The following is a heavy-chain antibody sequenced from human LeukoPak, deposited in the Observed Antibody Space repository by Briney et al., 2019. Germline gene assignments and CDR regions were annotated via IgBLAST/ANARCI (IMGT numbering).Heavy chain of an antibody. CDR2: INPSTGGT. CDR3: ARGQPYGDYNYFDP. CDR1: GYTFIGYY. Sequence: ASVKVSCKASGYTFIGYYMHWVRQAPGQGLEGMGRINPSTGGTNSAQKFQGRVTMTRDTSISTAYMELIRLTSDDTAIYYCARGQPYGDYNYFDPWGQGTLVTVSS. V-gene: IGHV1-2*06. J-gene: IGHJ5*02. D-gene: IGHD4-17*01.